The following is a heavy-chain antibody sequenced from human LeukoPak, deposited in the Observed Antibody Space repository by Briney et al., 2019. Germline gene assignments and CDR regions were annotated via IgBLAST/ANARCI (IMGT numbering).Heavy chain of an antibody. J-gene: IGHJ3*02. Sequence: SGPTLVNPTQTLTPTCTFSGFSFSTGGVGVGWIRQPPGEALEWLGVIYENDEKLYSSSLQNRLSITKDTSKNQVVLTMANMDPVDTATYYCAHRHRGVASDIWGQGTMVTVSS. V-gene: IGHV2-5*01. CDR1: GFSFSTGGVG. CDR3: AHRHRGVASDI. D-gene: IGHD2-15*01. CDR2: IYENDEK.